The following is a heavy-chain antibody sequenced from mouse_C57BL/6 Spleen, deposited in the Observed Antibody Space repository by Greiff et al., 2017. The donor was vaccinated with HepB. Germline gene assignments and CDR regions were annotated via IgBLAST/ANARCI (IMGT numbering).Heavy chain of an antibody. Sequence: QVQLQQPGAELVRPGSSVKLSCKASGYTSTSYWMDWVKQRPGQGLEWIGNIYPSDSETHYNQKFKDKATLTVDKSSSTAYMQLSSLTSEDSAVYYYARSRDYGNSWFADWGQGTLVTVSA. D-gene: IGHD2-1*01. V-gene: IGHV1-61*01. CDR3: ARSRDYGNSWFAD. J-gene: IGHJ3*01. CDR1: GYTSTSYW. CDR2: IYPSDSET.